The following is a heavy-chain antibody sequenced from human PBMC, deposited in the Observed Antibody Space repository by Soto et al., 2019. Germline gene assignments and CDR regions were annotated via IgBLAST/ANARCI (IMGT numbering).Heavy chain of an antibody. Sequence: QVQVVESGGGVVQPGRSLRLSCAASGFSFSNYGMHWVRQAPGKGLEWVAVIWHDGQNKYYADSVKGRFTISRDNSKNTLYLEMNSLRAEDTAVYYCASDPGNDEAIDYWGQGTLVTVSS. J-gene: IGHJ4*02. CDR3: ASDPGNDEAIDY. CDR1: GFSFSNYG. CDR2: IWHDGQNK. D-gene: IGHD1-1*01. V-gene: IGHV3-33*01.